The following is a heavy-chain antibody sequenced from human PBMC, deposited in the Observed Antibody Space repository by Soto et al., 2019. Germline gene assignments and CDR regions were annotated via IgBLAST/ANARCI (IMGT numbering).Heavy chain of an antibody. Sequence: QVQLVQSGAEVKKPGSSVKVSCKASGGTFSNHIITWVRQAPGQGPEWMGRIIPLLDITKDAQKFQGRVTIHEDKSTTTAYMEVRSLRPEDTAMYYCVKDSPIGSAFSGHADIDSWGQGTLVTVTS. D-gene: IGHD5-12*01. CDR2: IIPLLDIT. CDR1: GGTFSNHI. CDR3: VKDSPIGSAFSGHADIDS. V-gene: IGHV1-69*08. J-gene: IGHJ4*02.